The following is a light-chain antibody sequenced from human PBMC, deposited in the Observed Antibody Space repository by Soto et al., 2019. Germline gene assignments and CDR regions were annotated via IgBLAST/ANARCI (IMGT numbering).Light chain of an antibody. CDR2: EAS. CDR3: LQDFKYPRT. Sequence: AILMTQSPSSLSASVGDRVTITCRASQGIRNDLAWYQQKPGKAPKLLIYEASTLQSGVPSRFSGSYSGTDFTLTIGSLQPEDFATYHCLQDFKYPRTFGQGTKVDIK. CDR1: QGIRND. J-gene: IGKJ1*01. V-gene: IGKV1-6*01.